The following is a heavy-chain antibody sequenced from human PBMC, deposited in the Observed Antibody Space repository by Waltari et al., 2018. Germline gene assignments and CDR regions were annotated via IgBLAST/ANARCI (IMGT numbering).Heavy chain of an antibody. Sequence: GQLAASGGGLVKSGGSLRLSGEAAGFLFSRHNINWVRQPPGKGLELVSSITRDGFSIYYADSVKGRFTVSRDNAKNSLYVQMNNLGAEDTAVYYCAREYYYDGSTYDQWGQGTLVTVSS. J-gene: IGHJ4*02. CDR3: AREYYYDGSTYDQ. D-gene: IGHD3-22*01. CDR1: GFLFSRHN. CDR2: ITRDGFSI. V-gene: IGHV3-21*01.